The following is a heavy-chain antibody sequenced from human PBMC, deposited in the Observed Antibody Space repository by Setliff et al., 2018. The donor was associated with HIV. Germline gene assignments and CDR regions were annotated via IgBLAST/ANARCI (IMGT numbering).Heavy chain of an antibody. CDR1: GGSFRGDY. Sequence: PSETLSLTCAVYGGSFRGDYCSWIRQPPGKGLEWIGEITHSGSTNYNPSLKSRVTISVDTSKNQFSLKLNSVTAADTAVYYCASESPSSSWFYFDFWGQGTLVTVSS. J-gene: IGHJ4*02. V-gene: IGHV4-34*01. CDR2: ITHSGST. D-gene: IGHD6-13*01. CDR3: ASESPSSSWFYFDF.